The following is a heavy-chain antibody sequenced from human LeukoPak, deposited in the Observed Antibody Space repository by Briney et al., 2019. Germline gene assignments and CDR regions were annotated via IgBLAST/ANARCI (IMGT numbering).Heavy chain of an antibody. J-gene: IGHJ5*02. CDR3: ATGDHSFDN. V-gene: IGHV4-4*07. CDR2: YASGTT. Sequence: PSETLSLTCSVSGASLTIYYWNWIRQPAGKGLEWTGRYASGTTTHNPSLKSQFSMSIDASKNQISLKLTSVTAADTAVYYCATGDHSFDNWGQGTLVTVTP. D-gene: IGHD7-27*01. CDR1: GASLTIYY.